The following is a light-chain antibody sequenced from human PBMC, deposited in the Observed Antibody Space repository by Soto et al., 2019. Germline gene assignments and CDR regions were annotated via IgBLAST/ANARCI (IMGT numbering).Light chain of an antibody. Sequence: VWTQSPCPLSLSPGERATLSCRASQTVARNFLAWYQEKPGQAPRLLICGASSRATGLPDRFSGSGSGTDFTLTISRLEPEDFAVYYCRQYKGTFGQGTKVDIK. CDR2: GAS. V-gene: IGKV3-20*01. CDR3: RQYKGT. CDR1: QTVARNF. J-gene: IGKJ1*01.